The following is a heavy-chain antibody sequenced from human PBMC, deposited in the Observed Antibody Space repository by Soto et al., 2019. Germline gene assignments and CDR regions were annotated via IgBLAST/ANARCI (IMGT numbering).Heavy chain of an antibody. Sequence: KTSETLSLTCTVSGGSISSYYWSWIRQPPGKGLEWIGYIYYSGSTNYNPSLKSRVTISVDTSKNQFSLKLSSVTAADTAVYYCARLRTGVAAAGPDYYYYYYMDVWGKGTTVTVSS. J-gene: IGHJ6*03. CDR1: GGSISSYY. CDR3: ARLRTGVAAAGPDYYYYYYMDV. CDR2: IYYSGST. D-gene: IGHD6-13*01. V-gene: IGHV4-59*08.